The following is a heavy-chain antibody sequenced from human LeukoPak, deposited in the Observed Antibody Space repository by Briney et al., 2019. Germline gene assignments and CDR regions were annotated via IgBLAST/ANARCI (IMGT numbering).Heavy chain of an antibody. V-gene: IGHV3-11*01. Sequence: GGSLRLSCAASGFTFSGYSMSWIRQAPGKGLEWVSYIRSSGSSIYYADSVKGRFTISRDNAKNSLYLQMNSLRVEDTAMYYCARVSDSWSCEVWGKGTTVTVSS. D-gene: IGHD6-13*01. CDR2: IRSSGSSI. CDR1: GFTFSGYS. CDR3: ARVSDSWSCEV. J-gene: IGHJ6*04.